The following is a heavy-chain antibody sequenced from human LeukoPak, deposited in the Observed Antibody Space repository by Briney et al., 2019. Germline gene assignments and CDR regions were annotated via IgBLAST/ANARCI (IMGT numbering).Heavy chain of an antibody. CDR1: GFMFANYA. V-gene: IGHV3-23*01. Sequence: GGSLRLSCAASGFMFANYAMAWVRQAPGKGLEWVSAIGGDGHGRDYADSVKGRFTISRDNSKSTLYLQMNSLRAGDTALYYCSKIVGGTPHNWGLGTLVTVSS. J-gene: IGHJ4*02. CDR2: IGGDGHGR. D-gene: IGHD1-26*01. CDR3: SKIVGGTPHN.